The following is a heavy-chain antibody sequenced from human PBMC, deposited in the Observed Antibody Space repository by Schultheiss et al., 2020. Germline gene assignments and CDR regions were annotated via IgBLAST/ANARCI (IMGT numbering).Heavy chain of an antibody. CDR1: GDSVSSNSLA. J-gene: IGHJ6*02. CDR3: ARGRNGDYGYYYYGMDV. D-gene: IGHD4-17*01. CDR2: TYYRSKWYN. Sequence: SQTLSLTCAISGDSVSSNSLAWHWIRQSPSRGLEWLGRTYYRSKWYNDYAVSVKSRITINPDTSKNQFSLQLNSVTPEDTAVYYCARGRNGDYGYYYYGMDVWGQGTTVTVSS. V-gene: IGHV6-1*01.